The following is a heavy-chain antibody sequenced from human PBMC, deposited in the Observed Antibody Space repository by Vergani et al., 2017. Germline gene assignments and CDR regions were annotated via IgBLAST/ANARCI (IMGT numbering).Heavy chain of an antibody. CDR1: GFTFSSYA. CDR3: AKVRGLESSGWYVLWTPYENDEGYYYYGMDV. V-gene: IGHV3-23*04. CDR2: ISGSGGST. D-gene: IGHD6-19*01. J-gene: IGHJ6*02. Sequence: EVQLVESGGGVVRPGGSLRLSCAASGFTFSSYAMSWVRQAPGKGLEWVSAISGSGGSTYYADSVKGRFTIARDNSKNTLYLQMNRLRAVDTAVYYCAKVRGLESSGWYVLWTPYENDEGYYYYGMDVWGQGTTVTVSS.